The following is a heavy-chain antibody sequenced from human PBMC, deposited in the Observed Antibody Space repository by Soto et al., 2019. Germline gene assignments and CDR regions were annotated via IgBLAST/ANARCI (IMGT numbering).Heavy chain of an antibody. J-gene: IGHJ3*02. V-gene: IGHV1-24*01. D-gene: IGHD6-19*01. CDR3: ATVYRRGASRGGAFDI. CDR1: GYTLTELS. CDR2: FDPEDGET. Sequence: ASVKVSCKVSGYTLTELSMHWVRQAPGKGLEWMGGFDPEDGETIYAQKFQGRVTMTEDTSTDTAYMELSSLRSEDTAVYYCATVYRRGASRGGAFDIWGQGTMVTVSS.